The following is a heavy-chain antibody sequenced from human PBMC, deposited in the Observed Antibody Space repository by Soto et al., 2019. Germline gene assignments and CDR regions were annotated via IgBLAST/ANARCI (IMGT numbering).Heavy chain of an antibody. CDR1: GYTFTSYY. V-gene: IGHV1-46*01. D-gene: IGHD6-19*01. CDR2: INPSDGNT. Sequence: ASVKVSCKASGYTFTSYYMHWVRQAPGQGLEWMGIINPSDGNTIYAQKFQGRVTMTRDTSTNTVYMELSSLRSEDTAVYYCATERSSGWYFDPWGQETLVTVSS. CDR3: ATERSSGWYFDP. J-gene: IGHJ4*02.